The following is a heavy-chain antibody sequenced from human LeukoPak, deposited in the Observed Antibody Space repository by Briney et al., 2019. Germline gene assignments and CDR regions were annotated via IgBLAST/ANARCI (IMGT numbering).Heavy chain of an antibody. J-gene: IGHJ5*02. Sequence: PSETLSLTCTVSGGSISSSSYYWGWIRQPPGKGLEWIGSIYYSGSTYYNPSLKSRVTISVDTSKNQFSLKLSSVTAADTAVYYCASQQSHEFTGFDPWGQGTLVTVSS. CDR1: GGSISSSSYY. V-gene: IGHV4-39*07. CDR2: IYYSGST. D-gene: IGHD1/OR15-1a*01. CDR3: ASQQSHEFTGFDP.